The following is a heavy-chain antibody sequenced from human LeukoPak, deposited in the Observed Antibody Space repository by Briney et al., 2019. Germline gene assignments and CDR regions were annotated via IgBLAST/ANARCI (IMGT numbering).Heavy chain of an antibody. CDR1: GFTFSDYY. V-gene: IGHV3-11*06. Sequence: GGSLRLSCAASGFTFSDYYMSWIRQAPGKGLEWVSYISSSSSYTNYADSVKGRFTISRDNAKNSLYLQMNSLRPEDTAMYYCVRDRCSSCHYFDRWGQGTLVAVSS. CDR3: VRDRCSSCHYFDR. CDR2: ISSSSSYT. D-gene: IGHD6-13*01. J-gene: IGHJ4*02.